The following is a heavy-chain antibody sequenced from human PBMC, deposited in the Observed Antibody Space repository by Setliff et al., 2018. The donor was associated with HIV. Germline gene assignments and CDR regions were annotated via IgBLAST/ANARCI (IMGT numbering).Heavy chain of an antibody. V-gene: IGHV3-74*01. Sequence: PGGSLRLSCAASGFTFSSYWMNWVRQAPGKGLVWVSYINSEGSSTIYSGGSTYHADSVKGRFTLSRDTSKNTLFLQMNSLRPEDAAVYYCARVRLYNTALDYWGQGTLVTVSS. CDR2: INSEGSST. D-gene: IGHD3-3*01. J-gene: IGHJ4*02. CDR1: GFTFSSYW. CDR3: ARVRLYNTALDY.